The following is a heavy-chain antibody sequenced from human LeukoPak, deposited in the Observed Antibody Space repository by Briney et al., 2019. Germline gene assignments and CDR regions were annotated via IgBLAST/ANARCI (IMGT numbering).Heavy chain of an antibody. V-gene: IGHV3-30*18. CDR1: GFTFSSYG. Sequence: PGRSLRLSCAASGFTFSSYGMHWVRQAPGKGLEWVAVVWYVGSEKYYADSVKGRFTISRDNSKNTLYLDMNSLRTEDTALYYCAKGGEYSTSWDDTFDIWGQETMVTVSS. CDR2: VWYVGSEK. CDR3: AKGGEYSTSWDDTFDI. D-gene: IGHD2-2*01. J-gene: IGHJ3*02.